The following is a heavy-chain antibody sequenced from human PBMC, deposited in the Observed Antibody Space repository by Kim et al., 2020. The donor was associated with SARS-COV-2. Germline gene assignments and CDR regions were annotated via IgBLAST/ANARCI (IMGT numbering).Heavy chain of an antibody. CDR3: AKCSRKQHLDY. CDR1: GFTFSSYG. J-gene: IGHJ4*02. Sequence: GGSLRLSCAASGFTFSSYGMHWVRQAPGKGLEWVAVISYDGSNKYYADSVKGRFTISRDNSKNTLYLQMNSLRAEDTAVYYCAKCSRKQHLDYWGQGTLVTVSS. D-gene: IGHD6-13*01. V-gene: IGHV3-30*18. CDR2: ISYDGSNK.